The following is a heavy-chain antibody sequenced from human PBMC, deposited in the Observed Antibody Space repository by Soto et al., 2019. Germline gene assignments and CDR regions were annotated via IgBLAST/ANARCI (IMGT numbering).Heavy chain of an antibody. CDR2: ISYDGTYK. Sequence: GGSLRLSCAASGFTFSSYGIHWVRQVPGKGLEWVAVISYDGTYKHYADSVKGRFTFSRDNSKNTVYLQMNSLRSEDTAVYYCAASILPATIPIPNWFDPWGQGTLVTVSS. CDR1: GFTFSSYG. D-gene: IGHD2-2*01. J-gene: IGHJ5*02. V-gene: IGHV3-30*03. CDR3: AASILPATIPIPNWFDP.